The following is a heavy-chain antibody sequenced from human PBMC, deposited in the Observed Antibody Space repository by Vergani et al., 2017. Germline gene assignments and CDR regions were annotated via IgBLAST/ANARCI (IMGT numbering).Heavy chain of an antibody. CDR3: AKSGFVGAFET. V-gene: IGHV3-7*01. CDR1: GFTFSDFW. D-gene: IGHD6-6*01. J-gene: IGHJ3*02. Sequence: EVLLVESGGGLVQPGESLRLSCTASGFTFSDFWMTWVRQVPGKGVDWVANIMPDGSATMYADSLRGRFSISRDNAKNSLHLHMSSLRVEDTAVYFCAKSGFVGAFETWGQGTMVTVSS. CDR2: IMPDGSAT.